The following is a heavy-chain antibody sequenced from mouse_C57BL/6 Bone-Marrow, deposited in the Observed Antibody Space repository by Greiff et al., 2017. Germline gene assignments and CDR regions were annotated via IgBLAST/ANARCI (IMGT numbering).Heavy chain of an antibody. V-gene: IGHV1-80*01. CDR1: GYAFSSYW. Sequence: QVQLQQSGAELVKPGASVKISCKASGYAFSSYWMNWVKQRPGKGLEWIGQIYPGDGDTNYNGKFKGKATLTADKSSSTAYMQLSSLTSEDSAVYCCARSAYYSNYGFAYWGQGTLVTVSA. CDR2: IYPGDGDT. CDR3: ARSAYYSNYGFAY. J-gene: IGHJ3*01. D-gene: IGHD2-5*01.